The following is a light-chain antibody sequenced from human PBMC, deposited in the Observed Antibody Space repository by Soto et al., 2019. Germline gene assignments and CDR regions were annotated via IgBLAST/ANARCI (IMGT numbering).Light chain of an antibody. CDR1: QSVSHY. V-gene: IGKV3-11*01. J-gene: IGKJ2*01. CDR3: KQRSDWPLT. CDR2: DAS. Sequence: EIVLTQSPATLSLSPGERATLSCRASQSVSHYLAWYQQKPGQAPRLLLYDASNRATGIPARFSGSGSGTDFTLTISSLEPEDFAVYYCKQRSDWPLTCGQGTKLEIK.